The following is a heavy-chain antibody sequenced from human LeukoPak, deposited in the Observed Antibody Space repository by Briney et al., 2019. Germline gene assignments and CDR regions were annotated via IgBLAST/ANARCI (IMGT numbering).Heavy chain of an antibody. CDR3: ARLMRYDILAGYYTADY. D-gene: IGHD3-9*01. CDR2: IYYSGST. CDR1: GGSISSYY. J-gene: IGHJ4*02. Sequence: SETLSLTCTVSGGSISSYYWSWIRQPPGKGLEWIGYIYYSGSTNYNPSLKSRVTISVDTSKNQFSLKLSSVTAADTAVYCCARLMRYDILAGYYTADYWGQGTLVTVSS. V-gene: IGHV4-59*08.